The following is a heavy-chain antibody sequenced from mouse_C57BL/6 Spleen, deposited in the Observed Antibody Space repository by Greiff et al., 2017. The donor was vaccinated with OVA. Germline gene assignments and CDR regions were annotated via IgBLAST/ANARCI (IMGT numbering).Heavy chain of an antibody. V-gene: IGHV5-6*01. CDR1: GFTFSSYG. CDR3: ARGAYYSKGGFAY. J-gene: IGHJ3*01. D-gene: IGHD2-5*01. CDR2: ISSGGSYT. Sequence: EVQLVESGGDLVKPGGSLKLSCAASGFTFSSYGMSWVRQTPDKRLEWVATISSGGSYTYYPDSVKGRFTISRDNAKNTLYLQMSSLKSEDTAMYYGARGAYYSKGGFAYWGQGTLVTVSA.